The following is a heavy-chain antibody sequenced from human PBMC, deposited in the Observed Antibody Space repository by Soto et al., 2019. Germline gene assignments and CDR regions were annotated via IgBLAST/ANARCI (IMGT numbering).Heavy chain of an antibody. J-gene: IGHJ4*02. CDR2: IYSDGKT. D-gene: IGHD3-10*01. V-gene: IGHV3-66*01. CDR1: GFTVNNNY. Sequence: SLRLSCAVSGFTVNNNYLSWVRQAPGKGPEWISVIYSDGKTDYAESVRGRFTVSRDTFKNTLYLQMNSLRAEDTARYYCTRDSSYYGAGRGVLDYWGQGALVTVSS. CDR3: TRDSSYYGAGRGVLDY.